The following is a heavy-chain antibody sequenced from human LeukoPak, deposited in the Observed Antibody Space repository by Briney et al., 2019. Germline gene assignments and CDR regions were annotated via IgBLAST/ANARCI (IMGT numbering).Heavy chain of an antibody. CDR2: INAGNGNT. CDR3: ARGVGYGSGPGGYYYGMDV. V-gene: IGHV1-3*01. Sequence: ASVKVSCKASGYTFTSYAMHWVRQAPGQRLEWMGWINAGNGNTKYSQKFQGRVTMTRNTSISTAYMELSSLRSEDTAVYYCARGVGYGSGPGGYYYGMDVWGQGTTVTVSS. D-gene: IGHD3-10*01. J-gene: IGHJ6*02. CDR1: GYTFTSYA.